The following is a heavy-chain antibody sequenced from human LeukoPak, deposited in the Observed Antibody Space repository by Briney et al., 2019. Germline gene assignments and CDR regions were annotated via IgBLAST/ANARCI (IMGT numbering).Heavy chain of an antibody. J-gene: IGHJ4*02. CDR2: IYPGDSDT. CDR3: ATHLGYCSSTSCYSY. Sequence: GESLKISCKGSGYSFTNSWIAWVRQMPGKGLEWMGIIYPGDSDTRYSPSFQGQVTISADKSTSTAYLQWSSLKASDTAMYYCATHLGYCSSTSCYSYWGQGTLVTVSS. D-gene: IGHD2-2*01. CDR1: GYSFTNSW. V-gene: IGHV5-51*01.